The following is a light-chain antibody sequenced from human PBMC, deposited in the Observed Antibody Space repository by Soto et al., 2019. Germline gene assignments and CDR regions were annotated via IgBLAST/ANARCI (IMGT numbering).Light chain of an antibody. V-gene: IGKV3-11*01. CDR3: QQRSNWPPYT. CDR2: DAS. Sequence: EIVLTQSPGTLSLSPGERATLSCRASQSVSYYLAWYQQKPGQAPRLLIYDASNRATGIPARFSGSGSGTDFTLTISSLEPEDFAVYYCQQRSNWPPYTFGQGTKLEIK. CDR1: QSVSYY. J-gene: IGKJ2*01.